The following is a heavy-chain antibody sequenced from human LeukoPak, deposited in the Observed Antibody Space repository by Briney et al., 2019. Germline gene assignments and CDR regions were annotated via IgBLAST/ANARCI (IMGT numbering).Heavy chain of an antibody. CDR2: INPSGGST. V-gene: IGHV1-46*01. CDR1: GYTFTSYY. CDR3: ARDGEAAVAGSGPGAIQGMDV. D-gene: IGHD6-19*01. Sequence: ASVKVSCKASGYTFTSYYMHWVRQAPGQGLEWTGIINPSGGSTSYAQKFQGRVTMTRDTSTSTVYMELSSLRSEDTAVYYCARDGEAAVAGSGPGAIQGMDVWGQGTTVTVSS. J-gene: IGHJ6*02.